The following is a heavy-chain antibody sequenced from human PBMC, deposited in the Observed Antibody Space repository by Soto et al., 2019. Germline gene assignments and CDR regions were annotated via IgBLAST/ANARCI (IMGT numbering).Heavy chain of an antibody. V-gene: IGHV1-69*01. CDR2: IIPIFGTA. D-gene: IGHD3-22*01. CDR1: GGSFISYA. J-gene: IGHJ5*02. Sequence: GXSVKVSHKASGGSFISYAIIWVRQAPGQGLEWMGGIIPIFGTANYAQKFQGRVTITADESTSTAYMELSSLRSEDTAVYYCARDLYKHGTYYYYSSGYYPWGQGTLVTVSS. CDR3: ARDLYKHGTYYYYSSGYYP.